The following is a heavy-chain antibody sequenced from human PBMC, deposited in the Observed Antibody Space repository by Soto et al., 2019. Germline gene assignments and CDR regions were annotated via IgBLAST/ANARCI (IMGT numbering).Heavy chain of an antibody. Sequence: EVQLLESGGGLVQPGGSLRLSCAASGFTFSSYAMSWVRQAPGKGLEWVSAISGSGGSTYYADSVKGRFTISRDNSKNTLYLQMNSLRAEDTAVYYCAKGTYDSSGYTRPYYYGMDVWGQGTTVTVSS. D-gene: IGHD3-22*01. CDR3: AKGTYDSSGYTRPYYYGMDV. J-gene: IGHJ6*02. CDR1: GFTFSSYA. CDR2: ISGSGGST. V-gene: IGHV3-23*01.